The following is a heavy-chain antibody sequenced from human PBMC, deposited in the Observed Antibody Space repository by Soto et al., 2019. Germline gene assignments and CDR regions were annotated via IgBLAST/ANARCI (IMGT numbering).Heavy chain of an antibody. D-gene: IGHD7-27*01. J-gene: IGHJ6*02. CDR2: ISGSGVNT. CDR1: GFIFSNYA. V-gene: IGHV3-23*01. Sequence: GGSLRLSCAASGFIFSNYAMSWVRQAPGKGPEWVSSISGSGVNTFYADSVKGRFTISRDNSKNMLYLQMSSLRAEDTALYYCAKDFLQDWGHDYYYGMDVWGQGTTVTVSS. CDR3: AKDFLQDWGHDYYYGMDV.